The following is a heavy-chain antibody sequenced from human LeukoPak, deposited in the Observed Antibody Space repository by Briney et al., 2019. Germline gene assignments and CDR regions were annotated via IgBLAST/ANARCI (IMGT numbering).Heavy chain of an antibody. V-gene: IGHV5-51*01. CDR3: ARWWFGELGEYFQH. J-gene: IGHJ1*01. CDR2: IYPDDSNT. D-gene: IGHD3-10*01. CDR1: GYSFTTHW. Sequence: GETLKISCKGSGYSFTTHWIGWVRQMPGKGLEWMGIIYPDDSNTRYSPSFQGQVTLSVDKSISTAYLQWTSLKASDTAMYYCARWWFGELGEYFQHWGQGTLVTVSS.